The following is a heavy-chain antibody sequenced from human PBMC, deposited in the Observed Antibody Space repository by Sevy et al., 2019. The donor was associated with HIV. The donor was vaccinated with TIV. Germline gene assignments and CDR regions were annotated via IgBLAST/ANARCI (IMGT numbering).Heavy chain of an antibody. Sequence: SETLSLTCTVSGGSISSSSYYWGWIRQPPGKGLEWIGSIYYSGSTYYNPSLKSRVTISVDTSKNQFALKLSSVTAADTAVYYCARHPYDFWSGYYRGDAFDIWGQGTMVTVSS. J-gene: IGHJ3*02. CDR3: ARHPYDFWSGYYRGDAFDI. D-gene: IGHD3-3*01. V-gene: IGHV4-39*01. CDR2: IYYSGST. CDR1: GGSISSSSYY.